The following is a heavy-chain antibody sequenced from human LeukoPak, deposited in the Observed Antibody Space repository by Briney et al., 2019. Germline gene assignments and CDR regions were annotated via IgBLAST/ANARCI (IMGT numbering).Heavy chain of an antibody. Sequence: SETLSLTCAVYGGSFSADYWSWVRQPPGKGLEWIGEINRSGSTNYNPSLKSRVTISVDTSKNQFSLRLSSVTAADTAVYYCARHRRGDPYYFDYWGQGTLVTVSS. CDR2: INRSGST. D-gene: IGHD4-17*01. V-gene: IGHV4-34*01. J-gene: IGHJ4*02. CDR3: ARHRRGDPYYFDY. CDR1: GGSFSADY.